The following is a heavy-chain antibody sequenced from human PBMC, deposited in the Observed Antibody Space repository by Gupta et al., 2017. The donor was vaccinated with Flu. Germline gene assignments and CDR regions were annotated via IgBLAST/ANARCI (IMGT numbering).Heavy chain of an antibody. D-gene: IGHD3-10*01. J-gene: IGHJ4*02. CDR1: RTPS. CDR3: ARSYTDGFTSGGLDL. Sequence: RTPSWSWIRQSPGKGLEWIGDIFDNGSANYNPSLKRRVSISGDKSNNHFSLNLASVTAADTAVYFCARSYTDGFTSGGLDLWGQGTLVTVSS. CDR2: IFDNGSA. V-gene: IGHV4-59*11.